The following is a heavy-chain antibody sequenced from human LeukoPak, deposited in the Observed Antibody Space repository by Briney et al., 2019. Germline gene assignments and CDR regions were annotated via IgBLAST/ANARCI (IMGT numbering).Heavy chain of an antibody. J-gene: IGHJ4*02. CDR1: GYTFTSYG. Sequence: ASVKVSCKASGYTFTSYGISWVRQAPGQGLEWMGWSSAYNGNTNYAQKLQGRVTMTRDMSTSTVYMDLSSLKSEDTAVYYCARGVHRRYYDSSAYFSDWGQGTLVTVSS. V-gene: IGHV1-18*01. CDR3: ARGVHRRYYDSSAYFSD. D-gene: IGHD3-22*01. CDR2: SSAYNGNT.